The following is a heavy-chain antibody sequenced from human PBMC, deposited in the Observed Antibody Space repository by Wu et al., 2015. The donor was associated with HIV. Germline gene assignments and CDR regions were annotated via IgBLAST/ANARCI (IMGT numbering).Heavy chain of an antibody. CDR3: ARDSTGYGSIDAFDI. CDR2: ILSGSA. V-gene: IGHV4-59*01. D-gene: IGHD5-18*01. CDR1: GGSISSYY. Sequence: QVQLQESGPGLVKPSETLSLTCTVPGGSISSYYWGWIRQPPGKGLEWIGYILSGSADYSPSLKSRVTISGDTSKNQLSLKVNSVTTADTAVYYCARDSTGYGSIDAFDIWGQGTMVTVSS. J-gene: IGHJ3*02.